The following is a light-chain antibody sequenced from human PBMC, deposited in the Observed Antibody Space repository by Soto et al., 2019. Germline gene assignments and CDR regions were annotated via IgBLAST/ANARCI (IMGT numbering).Light chain of an antibody. V-gene: IGLV1-40*01. CDR1: NSNIGAGYD. CDR2: GNN. Sequence: SVLTRPPSVSGAPGERVTISCTGSNSNIGAGYDVHWYQQLPGTAPKLLIYGNNNRPSGVPDRFSGSKSGTSAPLAITGLQAEDEADYYCQSYDSSLSGYVFGTGTKVT. J-gene: IGLJ1*01. CDR3: QSYDSSLSGYV.